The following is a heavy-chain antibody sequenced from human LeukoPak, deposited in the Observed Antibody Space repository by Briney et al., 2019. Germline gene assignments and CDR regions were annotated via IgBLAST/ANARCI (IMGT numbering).Heavy chain of an antibody. CDR3: ARRYDYVWGSYRPYFDY. J-gene: IGHJ4*02. V-gene: IGHV4-34*01. CDR1: GGSFSGYY. Sequence: SETLSLTCAVYGGSFSGYYWSWIRQPPGEGLEWIGEINHSGSTNYNPSLKSRVTMSVDTSKNQFSLKLSSVTAADTAVYYCARRYDYVWGSYRPYFDYWGQGTLVTVSS. D-gene: IGHD3-16*02. CDR2: INHSGST.